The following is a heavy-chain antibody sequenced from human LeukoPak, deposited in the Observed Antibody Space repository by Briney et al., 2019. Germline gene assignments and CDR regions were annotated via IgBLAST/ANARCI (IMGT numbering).Heavy chain of an antibody. CDR1: GGSISSGYY. D-gene: IGHD6-19*01. CDR2: IYHSGST. V-gene: IGHV4-38-2*02. Sequence: SETLSLTCTVSGGSISSGYYRGWIRQPPGKGLEWIGSIYHSGSTYNNPSLKSRVTLSVDTSKNQFSLRLTSVTAADTAVYYCARDDIVVAGTRADYWGQGTLVTVSS. J-gene: IGHJ4*02. CDR3: ARDDIVVAGTRADY.